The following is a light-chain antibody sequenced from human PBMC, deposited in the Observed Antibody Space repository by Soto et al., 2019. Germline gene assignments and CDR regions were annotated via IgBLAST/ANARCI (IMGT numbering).Light chain of an antibody. CDR2: EVT. J-gene: IGLJ1*01. Sequence: QSALPQPASVSASPGQSIALSCSGTSRDVGAYDYVSWYQHHPGKAPTLIIYEVTYRPSGVSNRFSASKSGNTASLTISGLQAEDEADYCCSSYTRSRTYVYVNRTKVTVL. V-gene: IGLV2-14*01. CDR3: SSYTRSRTYV. CDR1: SRDVGAYDY.